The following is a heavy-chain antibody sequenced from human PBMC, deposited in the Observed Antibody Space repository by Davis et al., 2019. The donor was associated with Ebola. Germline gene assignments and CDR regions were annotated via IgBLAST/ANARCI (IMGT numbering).Heavy chain of an antibody. D-gene: IGHD4-17*01. CDR2: ISAYNGNT. V-gene: IGHV1-18*04. Sequence: ASVPVSRQASLYIYPSHGSSWVRQAPGQGLEWMGCISAYNGNTNYAQKLQGRVTMTRDTSTSTVDMGLSSLRSEDTAVYYCARIGNSVTRFDYKGQGILVTVSS. J-gene: IGHJ4*02. CDR3: ARIGNSVTRFDY. CDR1: LYIYPSHG.